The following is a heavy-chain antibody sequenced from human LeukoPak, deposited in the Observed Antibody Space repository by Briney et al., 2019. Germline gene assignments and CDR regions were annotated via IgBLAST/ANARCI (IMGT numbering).Heavy chain of an antibody. D-gene: IGHD3-3*01. Sequence: ASVKVSCKASGYTFTGYYMHWVRQAPGQGLEWMGWINPNSGETNYAQKFQGRVTTTRDTSISTAYMELSRLSSYDTGVYYCARDYYDFWSGYYGGAPSYGMDVWGQGTTVTVSS. CDR1: GYTFTGYY. CDR3: ARDYYDFWSGYYGGAPSYGMDV. J-gene: IGHJ6*02. V-gene: IGHV1-2*02. CDR2: INPNSGET.